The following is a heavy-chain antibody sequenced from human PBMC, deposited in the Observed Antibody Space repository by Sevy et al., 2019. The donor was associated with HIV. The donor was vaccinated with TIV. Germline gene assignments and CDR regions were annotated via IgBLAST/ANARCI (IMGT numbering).Heavy chain of an antibody. Sequence: GGSLRLSCAASGFTFSTYWMNWVRQAPGKGLEWVANIKEDGSEKYYVDSVKGRFTISRDNAKNSLYLQMNGLRAEDTAVYYCAREDTYYDFWSGYSFGGFDPWGQGTLVTVSS. V-gene: IGHV3-7*01. J-gene: IGHJ5*02. D-gene: IGHD3-3*01. CDR1: GFTFSTYW. CDR2: IKEDGSEK. CDR3: AREDTYYDFWSGYSFGGFDP.